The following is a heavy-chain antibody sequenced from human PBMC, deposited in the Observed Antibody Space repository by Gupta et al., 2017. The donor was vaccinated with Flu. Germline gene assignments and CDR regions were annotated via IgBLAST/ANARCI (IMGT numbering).Heavy chain of an antibody. CDR2: INRDGSAT. V-gene: IGHV3-7*01. CDR3: ARYTYSYGLDV. Sequence: WVRLPPGKGPEWVANINRDGSATYYVDSVKGRFTISRDKAKNSLFLQMSSLRAEDTALYYCARYTYSYGLDVWGQGTTVTVFS. J-gene: IGHJ6*02.